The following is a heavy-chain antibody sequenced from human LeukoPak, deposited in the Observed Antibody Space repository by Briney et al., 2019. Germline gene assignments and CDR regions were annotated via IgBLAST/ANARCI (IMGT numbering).Heavy chain of an antibody. V-gene: IGHV3-30*09. D-gene: IGHD4-17*01. CDR3: TREVYGAHYFDY. CDR2: ISYDGSNK. J-gene: IGHJ4*02. CDR1: GFTFGAYA. Sequence: GGSLRLSCAASGFTFGAYAMHWVRQAPGRGLEWVAVISYDGSNKYYADSVKGRFAISRDNSKNALYLQMISLRAEDTAVYYCTREVYGAHYFDYWGQGTLVTVSS.